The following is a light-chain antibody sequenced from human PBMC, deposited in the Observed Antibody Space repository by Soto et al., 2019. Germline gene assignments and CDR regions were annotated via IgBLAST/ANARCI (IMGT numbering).Light chain of an antibody. V-gene: IGLV2-23*01. CDR2: EGS. CDR3: CSYAGSSTYV. Sequence: QSVLTQPASVSGSPGQSITISCTGTSSDVGSYNLVSWYQQHPGKAPKLMIYEGSKRPSGVSNRFSGSKSGNTASLTISGLQAEDEDDYYCCSYAGSSTYVFVTGTKLTVL. CDR1: SSDVGSYNL. J-gene: IGLJ1*01.